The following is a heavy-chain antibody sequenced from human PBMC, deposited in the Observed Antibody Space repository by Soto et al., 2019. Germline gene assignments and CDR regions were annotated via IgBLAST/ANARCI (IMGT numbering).Heavy chain of an antibody. J-gene: IGHJ4*02. CDR1: GFTFSSYA. Sequence: EVQLLESGGGLVQPGGSLRLSCAASGFTFSSYAMCWVRQAPGKGLEWVSSISVSGDRTFYADSVKGRFTISRDNSRNTLHVQMNSLRAEDTAVYYCAKDRDSITRNKPLDYWGQGTLVTVSS. CDR2: ISVSGDRT. V-gene: IGHV3-23*01. CDR3: AKDRDSITRNKPLDY. D-gene: IGHD2-2*01.